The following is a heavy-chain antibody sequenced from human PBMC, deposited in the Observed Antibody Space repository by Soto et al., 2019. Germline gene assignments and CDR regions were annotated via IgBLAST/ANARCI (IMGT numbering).Heavy chain of an antibody. Sequence: SVKVSFKASGFTFTSSAVQWVRQARGQRLEWIGWIVVGSGNTNYAQKFQERVTITRDMSTSTAYMELSSLRSEDTAVYYCAADDYYDSSGYTDAIDIWGQGTMVTVSS. CDR2: IVVGSGNT. CDR1: GFTFTSSA. CDR3: AADDYYDSSGYTDAIDI. J-gene: IGHJ3*02. V-gene: IGHV1-58*01. D-gene: IGHD3-22*01.